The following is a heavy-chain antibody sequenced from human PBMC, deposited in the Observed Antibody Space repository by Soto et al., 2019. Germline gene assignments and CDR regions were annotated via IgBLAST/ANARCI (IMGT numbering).Heavy chain of an antibody. V-gene: IGHV4-4*07. CDR3: ARDGPYYYDSSGYYDYYYYYGMDV. CDR1: GGSISSYY. D-gene: IGHD3-22*01. Sequence: QVQLQESGPGLVKPSETLSLTCTVSGGSISSYYWSWIRQPAGKGLEWIGRIYTSGSTNYNPSLKSRVTMSVDTSKNLFSLKLSSVTASDTALDYCARDGPYYYDSSGYYDYYYYYGMDVWGQGTTVTVSS. CDR2: IYTSGST. J-gene: IGHJ6*02.